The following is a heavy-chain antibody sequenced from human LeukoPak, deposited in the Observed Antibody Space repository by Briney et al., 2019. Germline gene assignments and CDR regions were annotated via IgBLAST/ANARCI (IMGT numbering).Heavy chain of an antibody. V-gene: IGHV3-48*04. D-gene: IGHD4-11*01. CDR1: GFTFSTYS. CDR3: ATDYSFLFDY. J-gene: IGHJ4*02. Sequence: GGSLRLSCAASGFTFSTYSMNWVRQAPGKGLEWVSYISSSSGTICYADSVKGRFTISRDNAKNSLYLQMNSLRAEDTAVYYCATDYSFLFDYWGQGTLVTVSS. CDR2: ISSSSGTI.